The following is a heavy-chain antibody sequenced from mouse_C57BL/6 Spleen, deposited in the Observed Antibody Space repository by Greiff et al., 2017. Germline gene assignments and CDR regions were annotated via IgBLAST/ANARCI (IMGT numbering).Heavy chain of an antibody. V-gene: IGHV14-4*01. J-gene: IGHJ2*01. CDR2: IDPENGDT. CDR3: TTDGYRYYFDY. D-gene: IGHD2-3*01. CDR1: GFNIKDDY. Sequence: EVHLVESGAELVRPGASVKLSCTASGFNIKDDYMHWVKQRPEQGLEWIGWIDPENGDTEYASKFQGKATITADTSSNTAYLQLSSLTSEDTAVYYCTTDGYRYYFDYWGQGTTLTVSS.